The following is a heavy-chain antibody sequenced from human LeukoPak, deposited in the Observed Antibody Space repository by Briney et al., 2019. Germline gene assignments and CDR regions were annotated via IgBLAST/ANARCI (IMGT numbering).Heavy chain of an antibody. D-gene: IGHD2-15*01. CDR1: GFTFDDYA. CDR2: ISWNSGSI. V-gene: IGHV3-9*01. CDR3: AKDVYSGGSHIVFDQ. J-gene: IGHJ4*02. Sequence: PGRSLRLSCAASGFTFDDYAMHWVRQAPGKGLEWVSGISWNSGSIGYADSLKGRFTISRDNAKNSLYLQMNSLRAEDTALYYCAKDVYSGGSHIVFDQWGQGTLVTVPS.